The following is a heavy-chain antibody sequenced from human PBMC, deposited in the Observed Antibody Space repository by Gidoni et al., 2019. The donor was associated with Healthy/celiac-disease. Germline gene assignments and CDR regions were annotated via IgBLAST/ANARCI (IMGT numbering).Heavy chain of an antibody. CDR1: GGTFSSYA. CDR2: IIPIFGTA. Sequence: QVQLVQSGAEVQKPGSSVKASCQASGGTFSSYAISGVEQAPGQGREWMGGIIPIFGTANYAQKFQGRVTITADESTSTAYMELSSLRSEDTAVYYCATQIISIFGVVITNYFDYWGQGTLVTVSS. D-gene: IGHD3-3*01. J-gene: IGHJ4*02. CDR3: ATQIISIFGVVITNYFDY. V-gene: IGHV1-69*01.